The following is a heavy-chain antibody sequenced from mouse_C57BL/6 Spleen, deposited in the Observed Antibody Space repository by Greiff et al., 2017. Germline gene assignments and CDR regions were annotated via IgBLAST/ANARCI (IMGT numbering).Heavy chain of an antibody. Sequence: QVQLKESGAELVKPGASVKISCKASGYAFSSYWMNWVKQRPGKGLEWIGQIYPGDGDTNYNGKFKGKATLTADKSSSTAYMQLSSLTSEDSAVYFCARKVAPDGYFDYWGQGTTLTVSS. CDR3: ARKVAPDGYFDY. D-gene: IGHD2-3*01. V-gene: IGHV1-80*01. CDR1: GYAFSSYW. CDR2: IYPGDGDT. J-gene: IGHJ2*01.